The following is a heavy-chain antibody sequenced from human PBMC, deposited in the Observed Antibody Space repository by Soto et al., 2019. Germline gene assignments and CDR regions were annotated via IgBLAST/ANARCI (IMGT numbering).Heavy chain of an antibody. V-gene: IGHV3-30*18. CDR1: GFTFSNYG. J-gene: IGHJ4*02. CDR2: ISYDGSNK. Sequence: QVQLVESGGGVVQPGRSLRLSCAASGFTFSNYGMHWVRQAPGKGLEWVAVISYDGSNKYYADSVKGRFTISRDKSKNTVYLQMNSLRAEDTAVYYCAKDQSGWLDYWGQGTLVTVSS. D-gene: IGHD6-19*01. CDR3: AKDQSGWLDY.